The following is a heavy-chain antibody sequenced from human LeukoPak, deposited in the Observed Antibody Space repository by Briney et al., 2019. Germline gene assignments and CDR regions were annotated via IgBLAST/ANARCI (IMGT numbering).Heavy chain of an antibody. J-gene: IGHJ4*02. CDR2: INWNGGST. D-gene: IGHD6-13*01. V-gene: IGHV3-20*04. Sequence: LTGGSLRLSCAASGFTFDDFAMSWVRQAPGKGLEWVSGINWNGGSTFYAASVKGRFTIPRDNAKNSLYLQMNGLTAEDTALYYCARPPYSSTWYGRFDYWGQGSLVTVSS. CDR3: ARPPYSSTWYGRFDY. CDR1: GFTFDDFA.